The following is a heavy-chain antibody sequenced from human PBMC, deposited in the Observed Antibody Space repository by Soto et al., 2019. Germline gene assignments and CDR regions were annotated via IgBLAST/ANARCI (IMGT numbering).Heavy chain of an antibody. Sequence: GESLRLACAASGFTVSINYMSWVRQAPGKGLEWVSVIYSGGSTYYADSVKGRFTISRDNSKNTLYLQMNSLRAEDTAVYYCARTPDFWDHFSMDVWGKGTTVTVSS. V-gene: IGHV3-66*01. J-gene: IGHJ6*03. CDR3: ARTPDFWDHFSMDV. CDR1: GFTVSINY. CDR2: IYSGGST. D-gene: IGHD3-3*01.